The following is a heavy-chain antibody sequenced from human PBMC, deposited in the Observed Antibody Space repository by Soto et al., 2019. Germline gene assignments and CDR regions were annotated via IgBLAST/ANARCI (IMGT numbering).Heavy chain of an antibody. Sequence: GGSLRLSCAASGFTFSSYGMHWVRQAPGKGLEWVAVIWYDGSNKYYADSVKGRFTISRDNSKNTLYLQMNSLRAEDTAVYYCARDHDGELTDYYYYYGMDVWGQGTTVTVSS. V-gene: IGHV3-33*01. CDR3: ARDHDGELTDYYYYYGMDV. CDR1: GFTFSSYG. CDR2: IWYDGSNK. J-gene: IGHJ6*02. D-gene: IGHD1-26*01.